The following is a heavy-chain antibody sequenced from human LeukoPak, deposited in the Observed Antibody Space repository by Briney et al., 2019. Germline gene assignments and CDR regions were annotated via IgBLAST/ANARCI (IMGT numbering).Heavy chain of an antibody. J-gene: IGHJ4*02. CDR1: GFYFSDYG. D-gene: IGHD3-22*01. CDR2: ISSTGGYL. Sequence: GGSLRLSCVGSGFYFSDYGMNWVRKAPGRGLEFVSSISSTGGYLYHAESVKGRFTMSRDNAENSVYLQMNSLSVEDTAVYFCVRDHYGNSGYLLWGQGTLVTVSS. CDR3: VRDHYGNSGYLL. V-gene: IGHV3-21*01.